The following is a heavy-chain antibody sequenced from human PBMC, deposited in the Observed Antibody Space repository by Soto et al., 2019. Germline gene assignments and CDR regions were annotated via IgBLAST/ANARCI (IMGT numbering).Heavy chain of an antibody. D-gene: IGHD6-19*01. J-gene: IGHJ4*02. CDR1: GFTVSSHA. Sequence: GGSLRLSCEGSGFTVSSHAMTWIRQAPGKGPEWVSTVTADGGTYYADSVKGRFAMSRDTSENTLYLQMNSLGAEDTAAYYCARFAEQWLFSGFDSWGQGALVTVSS. V-gene: IGHV3-23*01. CDR3: ARFAEQWLFSGFDS. CDR2: VTADGGT.